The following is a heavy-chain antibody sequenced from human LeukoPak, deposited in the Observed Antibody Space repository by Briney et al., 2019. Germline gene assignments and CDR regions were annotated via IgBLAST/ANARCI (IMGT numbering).Heavy chain of an antibody. D-gene: IGHD6-6*01. Sequence: GGSLRLSCAASGFTFSSYDMHWVRQATGKGLEWVSAIGTAGDTYYPGSVKGRFTISRENAKNSLYLQMNSLRAGDTAVYYCAREVMDSSSSSPYFDYWGQGTLVTVSS. V-gene: IGHV3-13*01. J-gene: IGHJ4*02. CDR2: IGTAGDT. CDR1: GFTFSSYD. CDR3: AREVMDSSSSSPYFDY.